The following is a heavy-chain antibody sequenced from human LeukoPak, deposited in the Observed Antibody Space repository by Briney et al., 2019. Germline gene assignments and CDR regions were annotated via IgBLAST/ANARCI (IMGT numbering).Heavy chain of an antibody. J-gene: IGHJ5*02. CDR3: ARESECYYGSGSYECRWFDP. D-gene: IGHD3-10*01. CDR2: IYYSGRT. V-gene: IGHV4-59*12. Sequence: PSETLSLTCTVLGGAISSYYWSWIREPPGGGLEWIGYIYYSGRTNYNPSLKRRVTISVDTSKNQFSLQLSSVTAADTAVYYCARESECYYGSGSYECRWFDPGGQGTRVTVST. CDR1: GGAISSYY.